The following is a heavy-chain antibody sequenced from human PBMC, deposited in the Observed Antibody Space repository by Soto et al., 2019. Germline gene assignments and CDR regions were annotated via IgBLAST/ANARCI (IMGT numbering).Heavy chain of an antibody. CDR2: VSKSDYT. Sequence: GGSLRLSCAVSGFHFRNYGINWVRQAPGKGLEWVSSVSKSDYTYYSDSVKGRFTISRDNAKNSVSLQMTTLRAEDTAVYYCAREDSIIIPAVSDFWGQGTLVTVSS. D-gene: IGHD3-22*01. V-gene: IGHV3-21*01. CDR1: GFHFRNYG. J-gene: IGHJ4*02. CDR3: AREDSIIIPAVSDF.